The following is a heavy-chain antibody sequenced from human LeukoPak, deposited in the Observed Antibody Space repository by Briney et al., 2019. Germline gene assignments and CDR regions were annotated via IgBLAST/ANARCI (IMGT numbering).Heavy chain of an antibody. Sequence: GGSLRLSCAASGFTFTTFGIHWVRQAPGKGLEWVSAISPHGDIEYYTDSVKGRFTISRDNSKNMIYLQMHSLRGEDSAVYYCAKINNNDDYWGQGNLVTVSS. D-gene: IGHD1/OR15-1a*01. J-gene: IGHJ4*02. CDR3: AKINNNDDY. V-gene: IGHV3-30*18. CDR1: GFTFTTFG. CDR2: ISPHGDIE.